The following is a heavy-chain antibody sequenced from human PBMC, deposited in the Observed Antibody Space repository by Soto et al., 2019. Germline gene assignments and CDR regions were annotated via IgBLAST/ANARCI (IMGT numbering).Heavy chain of an antibody. CDR2: IIPIFGTA. CDR3: ARVYEYSSSDAYYYYGMDV. J-gene: IGHJ6*02. Sequence: LVKVSCKASGGNFSSYAISWVRQAPGQGLEWMGGIIPIFGTANYAQKFQGRVTITADESTSTAYMELSSLRSEDTAVYYCARVYEYSSSDAYYYYGMDVWGQGTTVTVS. D-gene: IGHD6-6*01. CDR1: GGNFSSYA. V-gene: IGHV1-69*13.